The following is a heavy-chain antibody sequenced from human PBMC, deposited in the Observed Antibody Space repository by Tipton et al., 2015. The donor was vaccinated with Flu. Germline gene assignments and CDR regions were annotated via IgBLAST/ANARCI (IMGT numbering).Heavy chain of an antibody. V-gene: IGHV4-61*01. CDR3: ARSKYPPQGGVVDDY. CDR2: IYYSGST. CDR1: GGSVSSGSYY. Sequence: LRLSCTVSGGSVSSGSYYWSWIRQPPGKGLEWIGYIYYSGSTNYNPSLKSRVTISVDTSKNQFSLKLSSVTAADTAVYYCARSKYPPQGGVVDDYWGQGTLVTVSS. J-gene: IGHJ4*02. D-gene: IGHD3-3*01.